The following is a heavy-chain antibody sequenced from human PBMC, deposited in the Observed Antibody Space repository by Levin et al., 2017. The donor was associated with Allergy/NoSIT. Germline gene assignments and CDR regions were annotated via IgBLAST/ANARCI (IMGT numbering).Heavy chain of an antibody. CDR2: INHSGST. J-gene: IGHJ4*02. CDR3: ARGHGGWYDLYYFDY. V-gene: IGHV4-34*01. D-gene: IGHD6-19*01. Sequence: GSLRLSCAVYGGSFSGYYWSWIRQPPGKGLEWIGEINHSGSTNYNPSLKSRVTISVDTSKNQFSLKLSSVTAADTAVYYCARGHGGWYDLYYFDYWGQGTLVTVSS. CDR1: GGSFSGYY.